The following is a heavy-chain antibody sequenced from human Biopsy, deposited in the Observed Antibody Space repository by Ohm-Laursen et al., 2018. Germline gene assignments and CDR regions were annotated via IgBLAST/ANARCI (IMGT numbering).Heavy chain of an antibody. Sequence: SVKVSCNASGYSFSTYDVNWVRQARGQGLEYMGWMIPSSGKTGYAQRFQGRVTLTMNTSISTAYMELSGLRSEDTAVYFCARGYSRRVSIFEASIYWFDTWGQGTLVTVSS. J-gene: IGHJ5*02. CDR1: GYSFSTYD. D-gene: IGHD6-6*01. CDR2: MIPSSGKT. CDR3: ARGYSRRVSIFEASIYWFDT. V-gene: IGHV1-8*01.